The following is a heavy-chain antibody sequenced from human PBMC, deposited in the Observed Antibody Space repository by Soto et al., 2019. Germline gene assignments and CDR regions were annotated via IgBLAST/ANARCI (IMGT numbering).Heavy chain of an antibody. CDR3: VRHRNEQGDYVMDY. CDR1: GFTFSNNG. D-gene: IGHD4-17*01. CDR2: IWYDGSVK. Sequence: QVQLVESGGGVVQPGRSLRLSCVASGFTFSNNGMHWVRQAPGKGLEWVAVIWYDGSVKDYAASVQGRFKSSRDNSKTPLYLQMHNLRSPATAVCYCVRHRNEQGDYVMDYGCQGALVTVSS. J-gene: IGHJ4*02. V-gene: IGHV3-33*01.